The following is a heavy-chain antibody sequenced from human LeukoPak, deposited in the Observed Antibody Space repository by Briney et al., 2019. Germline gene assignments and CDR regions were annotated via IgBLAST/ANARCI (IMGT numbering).Heavy chain of an antibody. V-gene: IGHV4-4*07. CDR2: VSTSGST. CDR1: GGSITTYY. J-gene: IGHJ6*03. D-gene: IGHD3-22*01. CDR3: ARLVVGYYYYYYMDV. Sequence: SETLSLTCTVSGGSITTYYWSWIRQPAGKGLEWIGRVSTSGSTNYTPSLKSRVTISVDTSKNQFSLKLSSVTAADTAVYYCARLVVGYYYYYYMDVWGKGTTVTISS.